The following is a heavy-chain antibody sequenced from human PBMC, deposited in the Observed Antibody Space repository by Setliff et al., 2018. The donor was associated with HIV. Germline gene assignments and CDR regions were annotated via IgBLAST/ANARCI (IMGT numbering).Heavy chain of an antibody. CDR1: GYTFSNYD. J-gene: IGHJ6*03. D-gene: IGHD3-22*01. CDR3: ARARTDYYDRRRRSHYYIDV. V-gene: IGHV1-8*02. Sequence: ASVKVSCKPSGYTFSNYDINWVRRAAGQGLEWMGWMNPDSRNTGYAQRFEGRVTLTWDTPISTAYLELNHLKSDDTAVYYCARARTDYYDRRRRSHYYIDVWARGATVTVSS. CDR2: MNPDSRNT.